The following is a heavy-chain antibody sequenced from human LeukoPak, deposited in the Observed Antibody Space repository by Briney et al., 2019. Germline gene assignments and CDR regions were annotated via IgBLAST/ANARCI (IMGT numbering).Heavy chain of an antibody. CDR1: GFTFSTYN. J-gene: IGHJ3*02. CDR3: ARDVGASAPDAFDI. CDR2: ISSSNYI. Sequence: PGGSLRLSCAASGFTFSTYNMNWVRQAPGKGLEWVSSISSSNYIYYADSVKGRFTISRDNAKNSLYLQMNSLRAEDTDVYYCARDVGASAPDAFDIWGQGTMVTVSS. D-gene: IGHD1-26*01. V-gene: IGHV3-21*01.